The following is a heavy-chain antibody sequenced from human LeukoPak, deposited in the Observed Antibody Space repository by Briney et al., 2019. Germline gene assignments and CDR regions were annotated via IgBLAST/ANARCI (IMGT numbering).Heavy chain of an antibody. Sequence: PSETLSLTCNVSDASISGHYWSWIRHPAGKSLEWIGRIHTSGSPIYNPSLSNRVTMSVDTSKGQFSLTMNSLTAADTAIYYCARQRLDGDILGFDWWGQGTLVTVSS. J-gene: IGHJ4*02. CDR2: IHTSGSP. V-gene: IGHV4-4*07. CDR1: DASISGHY. CDR3: ARQRLDGDILGFDW. D-gene: IGHD2-21*01.